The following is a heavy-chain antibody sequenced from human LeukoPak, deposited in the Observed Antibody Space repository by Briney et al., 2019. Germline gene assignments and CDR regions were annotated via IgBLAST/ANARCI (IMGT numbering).Heavy chain of an antibody. D-gene: IGHD3-10*01. V-gene: IGHV4-59*12. Sequence: SETLSLTCTVSGGSISSYYWSWIRQPPGKGLEWIGYIYYSGSTNYNPSLKSRVTISVDTSKNQFSLKLSSVTAADTAVYYCAREGRAMVRGVNPYFDYWGQGTLVTVSS. CDR3: AREGRAMVRGVNPYFDY. CDR1: GGSISSYY. J-gene: IGHJ4*02. CDR2: IYYSGST.